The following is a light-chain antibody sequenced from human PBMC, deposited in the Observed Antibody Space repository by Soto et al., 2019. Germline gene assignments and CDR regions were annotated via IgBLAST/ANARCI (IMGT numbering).Light chain of an antibody. J-gene: IGKJ1*01. CDR3: QQSYSTPRT. Sequence: DIQMTQSPSSLSASVGDRVTITCRASQSISSHLNWYQQKPGKAPKLLIYAASTLQSGVPSRFSGSESGTDFTLTISSLQPEDFGTYYCQQSYSTPRTFGQGTKVEIK. CDR2: AAS. CDR1: QSISSH. V-gene: IGKV1-39*01.